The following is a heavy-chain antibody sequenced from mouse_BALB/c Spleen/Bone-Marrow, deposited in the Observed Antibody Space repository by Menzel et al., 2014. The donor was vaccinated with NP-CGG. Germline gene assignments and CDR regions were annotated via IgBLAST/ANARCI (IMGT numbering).Heavy chain of an antibody. CDR3: ASYYYGSSTFAY. CDR2: IDPANGNT. V-gene: IGHV14-3*02. D-gene: IGHD1-1*01. CDR1: GFNIXDTY. J-gene: IGHJ3*01. Sequence: EVHLVESGAELVKPGASVKLSCTASGFNIXDTYMHWVKQRPEQGLEWIGRIDPANGNTKYDPKFQGKATITADTSSNTAYLQLSSLTSKDTAVYYCASYYYGSSTFAYWGQGTLVTVSA.